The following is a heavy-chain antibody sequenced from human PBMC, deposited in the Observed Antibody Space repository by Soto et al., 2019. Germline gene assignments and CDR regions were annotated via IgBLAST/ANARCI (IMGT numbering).Heavy chain of an antibody. V-gene: IGHV6-1*01. D-gene: IGHD2-15*01. CDR1: GDSVSSNSAA. CDR2: TYYRSKWYN. CDR3: ARDRGPYCSGGSCYDYYYYGMDV. J-gene: IGHJ6*02. Sequence: SQILSLTCAISGDSVSSNSAAWNWIRQSPSSGLEWLGRTYYRSKWYNDYAVSVKSRITINPDTSKNQFSLQLNSVTPEDTAVYYCARDRGPYCSGGSCYDYYYYGMDVWGQGTTVTVSS.